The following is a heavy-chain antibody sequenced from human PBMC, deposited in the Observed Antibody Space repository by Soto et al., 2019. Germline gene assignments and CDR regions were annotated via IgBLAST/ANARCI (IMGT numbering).Heavy chain of an antibody. CDR2: ISSSSSTI. Sequence: GGSLRLSCAASGFTFSSYSMNWVRPAPGEGLEWGSYISSSSSTIYYADSVKGRFTISRDNAKNSLYLQMNSLRDEDTAVYYCARDRGVTIFGVVTILGPNMDVWGQGTTVTVSS. V-gene: IGHV3-48*02. CDR3: ARDRGVTIFGVVTILGPNMDV. J-gene: IGHJ6*02. D-gene: IGHD3-3*01. CDR1: GFTFSSYS.